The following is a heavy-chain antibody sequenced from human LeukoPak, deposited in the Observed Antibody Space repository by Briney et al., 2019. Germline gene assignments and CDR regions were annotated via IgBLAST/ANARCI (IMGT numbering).Heavy chain of an antibody. CDR3: ARVGVVVPAVPRGLDY. J-gene: IGHJ4*02. D-gene: IGHD2-2*01. V-gene: IGHV1-46*01. CDR1: GYTFTSYY. Sequence: ASVKVSCKASGYTFTSYYMHWVRQAPGQGLEWMGIFNPSGGSTSYAQKFQGRVTMTRDMSTSTVYMELSSLRSEDTAVYYCARVGVVVPAVPRGLDYWGQGTLVTVSS. CDR2: FNPSGGST.